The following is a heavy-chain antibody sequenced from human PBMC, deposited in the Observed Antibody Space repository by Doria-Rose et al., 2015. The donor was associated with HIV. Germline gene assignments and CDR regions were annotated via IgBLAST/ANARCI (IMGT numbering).Heavy chain of an antibody. CDR3: ARIKSSRWYHKYYFDF. CDR1: GVSLSSPGMG. D-gene: IGHD6-13*01. V-gene: IGHV2-26*01. Sequence: QITLKESSPVLVKPTETLTLTCTVSGVSLSSPGMGVSWIRQPPGKALEWLANIFSDDESSYKTSLKSRLTISRGTSKSQVVLTVTDMDSVDTATYYCARIKSSRWYHKYYFDFWGQGTLVIVSA. J-gene: IGHJ4*02. CDR2: IFSDDES.